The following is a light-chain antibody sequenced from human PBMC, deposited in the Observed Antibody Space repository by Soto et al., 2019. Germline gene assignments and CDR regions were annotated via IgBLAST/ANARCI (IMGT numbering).Light chain of an antibody. J-gene: IGKJ5*01. CDR2: GAS. CDR1: QSVSSY. V-gene: IGKV3-20*01. Sequence: EIVLTQSPATLSLSPGERATLSCGASQSVSSYLAWYQQKPGQAPRLLIYGASSRATGIPDRFSGSGSGTDFTLTISRLEPEDFAVYYCQQYGSSPSITFGQGTRLEI. CDR3: QQYGSSPSIT.